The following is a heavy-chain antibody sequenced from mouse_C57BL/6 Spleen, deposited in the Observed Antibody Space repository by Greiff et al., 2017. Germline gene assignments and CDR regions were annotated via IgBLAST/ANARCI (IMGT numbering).Heavy chain of an antibody. D-gene: IGHD1-1*01. CDR2: IHPNSGST. V-gene: IGHV1-64*01. CDR3: ARNYYGSSHWYFDG. J-gene: IGHJ1*03. CDR1: GYTFTSYW. Sequence: QVQLQQPGAELVKPGASVKLSCKASGYTFTSYWMHWVKQRTGQGLEWIGMIHPNSGSTNYNEKFKSKATLTVDKSSSTAYMQLSSLTSEDAAVYYCARNYYGSSHWYFDGWGTGTTVTVSS.